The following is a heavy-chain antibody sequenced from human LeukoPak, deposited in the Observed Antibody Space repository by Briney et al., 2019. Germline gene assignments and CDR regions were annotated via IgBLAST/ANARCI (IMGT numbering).Heavy chain of an antibody. V-gene: IGHV1-58*02. Sequence: GTSVKVSCKASGFTFTSSAMQWVRQARGQRLEWIGWIVVGSGNTNYAQKFQERVTITRDMSTSTAYMELSSLRSEDTAVYYCARVWSYYGSGGEYFQHWGQGTLVTVSS. D-gene: IGHD3-10*01. CDR1: GFTFTSSA. CDR3: ARVWSYYGSGGEYFQH. J-gene: IGHJ1*01. CDR2: IVVGSGNT.